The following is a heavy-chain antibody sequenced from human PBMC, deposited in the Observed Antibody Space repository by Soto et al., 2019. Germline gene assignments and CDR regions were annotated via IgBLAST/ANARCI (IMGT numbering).Heavy chain of an antibody. CDR3: AHRILRTVFGLVTTTAIYFDF. CDR2: IYWDDDK. V-gene: IGHV2-5*02. D-gene: IGHD3-3*01. Sequence: QITLNESGPPVVKPAETLTLTCTFSGFSLTTSGVGVGWIRQSPGKAPEWLALIYWDDDKRHSASLKSRLTITKDTSKNQVVLTMASVDPADTATYYCAHRILRTVFGLVTTTAIYFDFWGQGTPVVVSS. CDR1: GFSLTTSGVG. J-gene: IGHJ4*02.